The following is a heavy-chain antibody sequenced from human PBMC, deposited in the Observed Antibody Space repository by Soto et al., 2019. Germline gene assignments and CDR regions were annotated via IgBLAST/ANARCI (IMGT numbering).Heavy chain of an antibody. D-gene: IGHD3-10*01. Sequence: EVQLVESGGGLVKPGGSLRLSCAASGFTFSGHTINWVRQAPGKGPEWVSSVSRSSSYIYYADSVKGRFTVSRDDAEKSLYLQMNSLRAEDTAIYYCARCMGFDGSGYAFFDSWGQGTQVTVSS. CDR1: GFTFSGHT. J-gene: IGHJ4*02. V-gene: IGHV3-21*01. CDR2: VSRSSSYI. CDR3: ARCMGFDGSGYAFFDS.